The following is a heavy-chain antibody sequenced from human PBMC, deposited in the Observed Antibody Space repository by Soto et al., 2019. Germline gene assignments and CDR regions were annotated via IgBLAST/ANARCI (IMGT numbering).Heavy chain of an antibody. CDR1: GFTFSSYW. V-gene: IGHV3-74*01. D-gene: IGHD3-10*01. CDR2: IDEYGSTI. Sequence: LRLSCAASGFTFSSYWMHGVRQVPVKGLLWVSRIDEYGSTINYADSVKGRFTISRDNARNALYLEMNSLRAEDTALYYCTRDIGGKGAYWGPGTLVTVSS. CDR3: TRDIGGKGAY. J-gene: IGHJ4*02.